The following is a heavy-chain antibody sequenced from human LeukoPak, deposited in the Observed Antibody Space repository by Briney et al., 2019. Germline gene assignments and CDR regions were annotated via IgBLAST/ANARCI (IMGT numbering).Heavy chain of an antibody. V-gene: IGHV3-7*01. CDR1: GFTFSDYW. CDR2: IKQDGSEK. J-gene: IGHJ4*02. Sequence: PGGSLRLSCAASGFTFSDYWMSWVRQAPGKGLEWVANIKQDGSEKYYVDSVKGRFTISRDNAKNSLYLQMNSLRAEDTAVYYCARIYRQWLVKFDYWGQGTLVTVSS. D-gene: IGHD6-19*01. CDR3: ARIYRQWLVKFDY.